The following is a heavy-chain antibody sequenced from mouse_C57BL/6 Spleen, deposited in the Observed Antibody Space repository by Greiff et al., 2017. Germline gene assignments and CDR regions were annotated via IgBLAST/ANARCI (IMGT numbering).Heavy chain of an antibody. CDR2: IYPGDGDT. J-gene: IGHJ2*01. CDR1: GYAFSSYW. Sequence: VQGVASGAELVKPGASVKISCKASGYAFSSYWMNWVKQRPGKGLEWIGQIYPGDGDTNYNGKFKGKATLTADKSSSTAYMQLSSLTSEDSAVYFCARRGSSQYYFDYWGQGTTLTVSS. CDR3: ARRGSSQYYFDY. D-gene: IGHD1-1*01. V-gene: IGHV1-80*01.